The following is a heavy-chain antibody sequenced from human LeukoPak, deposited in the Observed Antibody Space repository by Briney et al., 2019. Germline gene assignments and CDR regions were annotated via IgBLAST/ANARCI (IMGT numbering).Heavy chain of an antibody. V-gene: IGHV1-2*06. D-gene: IGHD6-6*01. CDR1: GYTCTGYY. Sequence: VASVKVSCKASGYTCTGYYMHWVRQAPGQGLEWMGRINPNSGGTNYAQKFQGRVTMTRDTSISTAYMELSRLRSDDTAVDYCATGGYSSSAVAWGQGTLVTVSS. J-gene: IGHJ5*02. CDR3: ATGGYSSSAVA. CDR2: INPNSGGT.